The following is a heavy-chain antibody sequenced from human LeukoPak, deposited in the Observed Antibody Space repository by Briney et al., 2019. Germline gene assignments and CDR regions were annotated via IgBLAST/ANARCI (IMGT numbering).Heavy chain of an antibody. J-gene: IGHJ4*02. CDR1: GFTFPTYP. CDR2: FSGSGGRT. CDR3: AKVTSSYNYFDY. D-gene: IGHD2-2*01. V-gene: IGHV3-23*01. Sequence: PGGSLRLSCVASGFTFPTYPMSWVRQAPGKGLEGVSTFSGSGGRTVYADSVKGRFTISRDNSKNTLSLQMNSLRAEDTAVYYCAKVTSSYNYFDYWGQGSLVTVSS.